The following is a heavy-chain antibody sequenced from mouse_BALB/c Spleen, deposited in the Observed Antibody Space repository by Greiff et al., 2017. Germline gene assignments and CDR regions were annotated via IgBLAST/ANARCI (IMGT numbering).Heavy chain of an antibody. CDR1: GFTFTDYY. J-gene: IGHJ4*01. D-gene: IGHD2-14*01. Sequence: EVKLMESGGGLVQPGGSLRLSCATSGFTFTDYYMSWVRQPPGKALEWLGFIRNKANGYTTEYSASVKGRFTISRDNSQSILYLQMNTLRAEDSATYYCARGGCTRHAMDYWGQGTSVTVSS. V-gene: IGHV7-3*02. CDR3: ARGGCTRHAMDY. CDR2: IRNKANGYTT.